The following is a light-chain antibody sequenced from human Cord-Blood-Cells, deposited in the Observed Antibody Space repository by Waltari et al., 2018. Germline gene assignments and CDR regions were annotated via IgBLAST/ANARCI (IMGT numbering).Light chain of an antibody. CDR1: NIGSKS. J-gene: IGLJ3*02. CDR3: QVWDSRSGHWV. Sequence: SYVLTQPPSVSVAPGKTARITCGGNNIGSKSVHWYQQKPGQAPVLVDYADSNRPSRTPARFSGPNSGNTATLTISRVEAVDEADYYCQVWDSRSGHWVVGGGTKLTVL. CDR2: ADS. V-gene: IGLV3-21*03.